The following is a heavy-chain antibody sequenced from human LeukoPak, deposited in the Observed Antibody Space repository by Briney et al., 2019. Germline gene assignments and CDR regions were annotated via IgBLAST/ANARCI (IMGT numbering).Heavy chain of an antibody. CDR3: ARGGRPGIAVANWFDP. CDR2: IYSSGST. D-gene: IGHD6-19*01. J-gene: IGHJ5*02. V-gene: IGHV4-59*12. Sequence: DPSETLSLTCTVSGGSISTYYWNWIRQPPGKGLERIGYIYSSGSTNYNPSLKSRVTISVDRSKNQFSLKLNSVTAADTAVYYCARGGRPGIAVANWFDPWGQGTLVTVSS. CDR1: GGSISTYY.